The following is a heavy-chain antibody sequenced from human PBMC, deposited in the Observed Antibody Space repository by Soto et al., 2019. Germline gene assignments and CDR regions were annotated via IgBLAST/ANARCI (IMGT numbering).Heavy chain of an antibody. Sequence: EVQLLESGGGLVQPGGSLRLSCAASGFTFSSYAMSWVRQAPGKGLEWVSAISGSGGSTYYANSVKGRFTISRDNSKNTLNLQMNSLRTEDTAVYYCAKDRTVGVVAAAPFDFWGQGTRVTGSS. V-gene: IGHV3-23*01. D-gene: IGHD2-15*01. CDR1: GFTFSSYA. J-gene: IGHJ4*02. CDR2: ISGSGGST. CDR3: AKDRTVGVVAAAPFDF.